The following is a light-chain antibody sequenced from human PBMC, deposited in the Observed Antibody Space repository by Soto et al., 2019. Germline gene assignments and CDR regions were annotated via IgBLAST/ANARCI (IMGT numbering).Light chain of an antibody. CDR2: GAS. Sequence: EIVMTQSPATLSVSPGERATLSCRASQSVSSNLAWYQQKPGQAPRLLIYGASTRATGIPARFRGSGSGTDFTLSISSLQSEDFAVYYCQQYNNWPPIFGQGTKLEIK. V-gene: IGKV3-15*01. CDR3: QQYNNWPPI. CDR1: QSVSSN. J-gene: IGKJ2*01.